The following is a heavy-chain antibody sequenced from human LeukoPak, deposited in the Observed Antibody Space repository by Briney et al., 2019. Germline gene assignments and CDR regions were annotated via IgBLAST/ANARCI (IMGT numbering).Heavy chain of an antibody. CDR1: GGSFSTYY. CDR2: INHSGST. D-gene: IGHD2-15*01. CDR3: ARFRGRSAYYLDY. V-gene: IGHV4-34*01. J-gene: IGHJ4*02. Sequence: SETLSLTCAVYGGSFSTYYWSWIRQPPGKGLEWIGEINHSGSTNYNPSLKSRVTISVDTSKNQFSLKLSSVTAADTAVYYCARFRGRSAYYLDYWGQGTLVTVSS.